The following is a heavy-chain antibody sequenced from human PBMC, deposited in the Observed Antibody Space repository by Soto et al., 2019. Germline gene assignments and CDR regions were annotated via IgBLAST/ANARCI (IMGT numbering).Heavy chain of an antibody. CDR2: ISYDGSNK. CDR1: GFTFSSYG. CDR3: AKDSEVATFDY. D-gene: IGHD5-12*01. J-gene: IGHJ4*02. V-gene: IGHV3-30*18. Sequence: QVQLVESGGGVVQPGRSLRLSCAASGFTFSSYGMHWVRQAPGKGLEWVAVISYDGSNKYYADSVKGRFTISRDNSKNTLYLQMNSLRAEDTAVYYCAKDSEVATFDYWGQGTLVTVSS.